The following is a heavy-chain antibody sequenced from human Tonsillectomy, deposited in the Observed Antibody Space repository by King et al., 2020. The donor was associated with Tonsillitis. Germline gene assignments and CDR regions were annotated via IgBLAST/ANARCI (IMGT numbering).Heavy chain of an antibody. J-gene: IGHJ1*01. D-gene: IGHD2-15*01. CDR1: GFTFDDYG. V-gene: IGHV3-20*04. CDR3: ARDPARYCSGGSCYAEDFQH. CDR2: INWNGGST. Sequence: QLVQSGGGVVRPGGSLRLSCAASGFTFDDYGMSWVRQAPGKGLEYVSGINWNGGSTGYADSVKGRFTISRDNAKNSLYLQMNSLRAEDTALYYCARDPARYCSGGSCYAEDFQHWGQGTLVTVSS.